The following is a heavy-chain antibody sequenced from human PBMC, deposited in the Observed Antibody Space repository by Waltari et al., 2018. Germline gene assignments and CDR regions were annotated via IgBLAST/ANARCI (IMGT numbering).Heavy chain of an antibody. CDR2: IHYIGDT. CDR3: ARNQRGWFDAFDI. V-gene: IGHV4-39*07. Sequence: QLQLQESGPGLVEPSETLSLTCTASGDSISNNNYYWGWIRQPRGTGLQWIGSIHYIGDTDYSSALKSRAIISVDTSNNQFSLRRTSVTAADTAIYFCARNQRGWFDAFDIWGQGTAVTVSS. CDR1: GDSISNNNYY. J-gene: IGHJ3*02. D-gene: IGHD6-19*01.